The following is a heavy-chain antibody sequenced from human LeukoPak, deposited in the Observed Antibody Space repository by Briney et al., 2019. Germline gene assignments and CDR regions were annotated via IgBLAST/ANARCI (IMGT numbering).Heavy chain of an antibody. Sequence: GASVKVSCKASGGTFSSYAISWVRQAPGQGLEWMGRIIPILGIANYAQKFQGRVTITADKSTSTAYMELSSLRSEDTAVYYCARSEFWSDLPFFDYWGQGTLVTVSS. CDR2: IIPILGIA. CDR3: ARSEFWSDLPFFDY. D-gene: IGHD3-3*01. CDR1: GGTFSSYA. J-gene: IGHJ4*02. V-gene: IGHV1-69*04.